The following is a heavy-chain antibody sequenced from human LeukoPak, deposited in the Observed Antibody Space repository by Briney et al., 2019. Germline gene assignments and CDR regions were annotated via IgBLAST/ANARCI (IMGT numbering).Heavy chain of an antibody. CDR2: INHSGST. Sequence: SETLSLTCAVYGGSFSGYYWSWIRQPPGKGLEWIGEINHSGSTNYNPPLKSRVTISVDTSKNQFSLKLSSVTAADTAVYYCAGATERFRYYYYYMDVWGKGTTVTVSS. CDR1: GGSFSGYY. V-gene: IGHV4-34*01. D-gene: IGHD4-11*01. J-gene: IGHJ6*03. CDR3: AGATERFRYYYYYMDV.